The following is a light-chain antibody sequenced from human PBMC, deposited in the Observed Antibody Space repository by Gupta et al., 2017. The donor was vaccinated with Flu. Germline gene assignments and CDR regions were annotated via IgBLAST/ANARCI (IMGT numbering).Light chain of an antibody. Sequence: DIQMTQSPSSLSASVGDRVTITCRASQSIDSNLNWYQQKPGKAPNLLIYAASSLPSGVPSRCSGSGAGTDFTLTISRLQREDFATYYCRQSDSTMCTFGQGTKVEIK. J-gene: IGKJ2*02. CDR1: QSIDSN. V-gene: IGKV1-39*01. CDR3: RQSDSTMCT. CDR2: AAS.